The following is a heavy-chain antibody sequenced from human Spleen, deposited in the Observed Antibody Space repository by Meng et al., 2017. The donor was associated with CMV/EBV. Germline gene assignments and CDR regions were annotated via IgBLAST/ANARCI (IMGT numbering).Heavy chain of an antibody. D-gene: IGHD2-2*01. CDR1: YTFTSYD. CDR2: MNPNSGNT. J-gene: IGHJ5*02. V-gene: IGHV1-8*01. CDR3: ARGLGGYCSSSSCVFDP. Sequence: YTFTSYDINWVRQATGQGLEWMGWMNPNSGNTGYAQKFQGRVTMTRNTSISTAYMELSSLRSEDTAVYYCARGLGGYCSSSSCVFDPWGQGTLVTVSS.